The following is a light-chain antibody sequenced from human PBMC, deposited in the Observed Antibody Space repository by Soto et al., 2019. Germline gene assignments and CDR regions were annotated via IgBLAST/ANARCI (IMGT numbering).Light chain of an antibody. CDR3: QQYNTWPIT. V-gene: IGKV3-15*01. Sequence: EVLMTQSPDTLYVSPGERVTLSCRASQSISDKLAWYQQKPGQGPRLLVYRGSIRTLGIPARFSGSESGTEFTLTISSLQSDDFEVYYCQQYNTWPITLGQGTRLEIK. CDR1: QSISDK. J-gene: IGKJ5*01. CDR2: RGS.